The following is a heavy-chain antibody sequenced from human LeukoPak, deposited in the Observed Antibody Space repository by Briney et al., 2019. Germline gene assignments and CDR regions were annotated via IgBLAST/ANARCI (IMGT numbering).Heavy chain of an antibody. V-gene: IGHV3-23*01. CDR2: ISGSGGST. Sequence: GESLKISCAASGFTFSSYAMSWVRQAPGKGLEGVSAISGSGGSTYYADSVEGRFTISRDNSKNTLYLQMNRLRAEDTAVYYCAKLLVPFDYWGQGTLVTVSS. CDR3: AKLLVPFDY. J-gene: IGHJ4*02. CDR1: GFTFSSYA. D-gene: IGHD3-10*01.